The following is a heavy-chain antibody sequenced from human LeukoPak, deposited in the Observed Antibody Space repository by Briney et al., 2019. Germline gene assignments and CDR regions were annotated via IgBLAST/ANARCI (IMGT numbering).Heavy chain of an antibody. Sequence: PSETLSLTCTVSDDSISSSFSYWGWIRQPPGKGLEWIGNIYYSESTNDNPSLKRRVTISVDTSKNQFSLKLSPVTAAHTAVYYCARHRGVIGDFDYWGQGTLVTVSS. D-gene: IGHD3-16*02. CDR3: ARHRGVIGDFDY. V-gene: IGHV4-39*01. CDR1: DDSISSSFSY. J-gene: IGHJ4*02. CDR2: IYYSEST.